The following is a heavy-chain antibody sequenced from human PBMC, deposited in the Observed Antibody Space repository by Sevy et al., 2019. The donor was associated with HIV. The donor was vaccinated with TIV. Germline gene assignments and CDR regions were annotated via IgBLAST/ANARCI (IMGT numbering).Heavy chain of an antibody. D-gene: IGHD1-26*01. J-gene: IGHJ4*02. CDR3: ARVLRAMEWELLGYFDY. CDR1: GFTFSSYS. V-gene: IGHV3-21*01. Sequence: GGSLRLSCAASGFTFSSYSMNWVRQAPGKGLEWVSSISSSSSYIYYADSVKGRFTISRDNAKNSLYLQMNSLKAEDTAVYYCARVLRAMEWELLGYFDYWGQGTLVTVSS. CDR2: ISSSSSYI.